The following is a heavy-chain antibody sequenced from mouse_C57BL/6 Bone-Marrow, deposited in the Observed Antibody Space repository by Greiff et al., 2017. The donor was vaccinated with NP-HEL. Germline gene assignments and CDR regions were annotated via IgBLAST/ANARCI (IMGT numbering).Heavy chain of an antibody. CDR2: IYPRSGNT. CDR3: ARGSNYFYWYFDV. D-gene: IGHD2-5*01. J-gene: IGHJ1*03. Sequence: QVQLQQSGAELARPGASVKLSCKASGYTFTSYGISWVKQRTGQGLEWIGEIYPRSGNTYYNEKFKGKATLTADKSSSTAYMELRSLTSEDSAVYFCARGSNYFYWYFDVWGTGTTVTVSS. CDR1: GYTFTSYG. V-gene: IGHV1-81*01.